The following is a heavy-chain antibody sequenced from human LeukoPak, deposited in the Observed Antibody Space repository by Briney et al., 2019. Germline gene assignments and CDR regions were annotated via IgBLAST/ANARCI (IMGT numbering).Heavy chain of an antibody. J-gene: IGHJ3*02. D-gene: IGHD3-22*01. Sequence: PGGSLRLSCAASGFTFSSYGMHWVRQAPGKGLEWVAVISYDGSNKYYADSVKGRSTISRDNSKNTLYLQMNSLRAEDTAVYYCAKMGEDSSGYLAFDIWGQGTMVTVSS. CDR2: ISYDGSNK. CDR1: GFTFSSYG. V-gene: IGHV3-30*18. CDR3: AKMGEDSSGYLAFDI.